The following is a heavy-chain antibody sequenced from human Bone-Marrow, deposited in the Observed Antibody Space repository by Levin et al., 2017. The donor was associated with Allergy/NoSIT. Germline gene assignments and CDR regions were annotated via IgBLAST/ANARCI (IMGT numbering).Heavy chain of an antibody. Sequence: GESLKISCAASGFTFNNYAMSWVRQAPGKGLEWVSAITNSGRTYYADSVKVRFTVSRDNSKNTLYLQMNSLRADDTAVYYCAKEMTTVVPVFDYWGQGTLVTVSS. CDR2: ITNSGRT. V-gene: IGHV3-23*01. D-gene: IGHD4-23*01. J-gene: IGHJ4*02. CDR3: AKEMTTVVPVFDY. CDR1: GFTFNNYA.